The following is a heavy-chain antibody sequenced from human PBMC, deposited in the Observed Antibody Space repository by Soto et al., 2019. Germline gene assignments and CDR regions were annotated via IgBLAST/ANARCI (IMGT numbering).Heavy chain of an antibody. CDR1: GYTFTSYG. CDR2: ISAYNGNT. Sequence: ASVKVSCKASGYTFTSYGISWVRQAPGKGLEWMGWISAYNGNTNYAQKLQGRVTMTTDTSTSTAYMELRSLRSDDTAVYYCARDPDFWTSHDAFDIWGQGTMVTVSS. V-gene: IGHV1-18*01. J-gene: IGHJ3*02. CDR3: ARDPDFWTSHDAFDI. D-gene: IGHD3-3*01.